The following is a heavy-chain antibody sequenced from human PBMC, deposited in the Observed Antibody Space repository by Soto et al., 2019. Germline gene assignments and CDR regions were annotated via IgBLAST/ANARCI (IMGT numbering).Heavy chain of an antibody. J-gene: IGHJ6*02. CDR3: ARDLWGYCGTNCYPLDV. CDR1: GGFISAYY. Sequence: SETLSLTSTVSGGFISAYYWSWSRQLLGKGLEWIGYMYNTGSTVYNPSLKSRVTISVDTSKNQFSLKLNSVTAADTAVYYCARDLWGYCGTNCYPLDVWGQGTTVTVS. V-gene: IGHV4-59*01. D-gene: IGHD2-21*02. CDR2: MYNTGST.